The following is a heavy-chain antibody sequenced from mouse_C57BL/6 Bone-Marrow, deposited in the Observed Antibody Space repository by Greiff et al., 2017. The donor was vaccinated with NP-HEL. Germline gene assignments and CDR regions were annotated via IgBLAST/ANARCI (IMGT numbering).Heavy chain of an antibody. CDR2: IDPSDSYT. V-gene: IGHV1-69*01. Sequence: QVQLQQPGAELVMPGASVKLSCKASGYTFTSYWMHWVKQRPGQGLGWIGEIDPSDSYTNYNQKFKGKSTLTVDKSSSTAYMQLSSLTSEDSAVYYCARGGAYYYAMDYWGQGTSVTVSS. J-gene: IGHJ4*01. CDR3: ARGGAYYYAMDY. CDR1: GYTFTSYW.